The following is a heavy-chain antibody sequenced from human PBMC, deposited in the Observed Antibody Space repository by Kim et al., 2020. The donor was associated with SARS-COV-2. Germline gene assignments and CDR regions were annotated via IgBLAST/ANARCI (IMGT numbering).Heavy chain of an antibody. CDR3: ARRGVWGNWFDP. D-gene: IGHD3-10*01. Sequence: GYAQKFQGRVTMTRNTSISTAYMELSSLRSEDTAVYYCARRGVWGNWFDPWGQGTLVTVSS. J-gene: IGHJ5*02. V-gene: IGHV1-8*01.